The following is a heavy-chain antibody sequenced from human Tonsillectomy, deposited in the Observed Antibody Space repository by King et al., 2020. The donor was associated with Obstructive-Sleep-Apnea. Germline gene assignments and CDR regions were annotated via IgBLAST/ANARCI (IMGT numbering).Heavy chain of an antibody. Sequence: VQLVESGGCLVQPGGSLRLACAASGFAFENYWMTWVRQGRGKGLEWVATINEDGSAKYYVDSAKGRFTISRDNAKKSLYLQMNTLRAEDTAVYYCASCSGSGRYRYHYGMDVWGQGSRVTVSS. J-gene: IGHJ6*02. V-gene: IGHV3-7*01. CDR3: ASCSGSGRYRYHYGMDV. CDR1: GFAFENYW. CDR2: INEDGSAK. D-gene: IGHD3-10*01.